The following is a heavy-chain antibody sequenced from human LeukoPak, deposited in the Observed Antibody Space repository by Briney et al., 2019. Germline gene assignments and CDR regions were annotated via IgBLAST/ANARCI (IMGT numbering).Heavy chain of an antibody. CDR3: ARRYYYHSSGYYYSYLDY. CDR1: GASLGRHY. D-gene: IGHD3-22*01. V-gene: IGHV4-59*11. CDR2: VYYDGTT. J-gene: IGHJ4*02. Sequence: SETLSLTRTVSGASLGRHYRTWIPQPPAEGLVWVGYVYYDGTTNYNPSLKSRVTISIDTSNNQFTLTLRSVTAADTAIYYCARRYYYHSSGYYYSYLDYWGQGALVTVSS.